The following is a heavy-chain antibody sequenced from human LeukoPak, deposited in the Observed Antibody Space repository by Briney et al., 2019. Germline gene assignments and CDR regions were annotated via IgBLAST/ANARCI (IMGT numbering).Heavy chain of an antibody. Sequence: SQTLSLTCTVSGGSISSGDYYWSWIRQPPGKGLEWIGDIYYSGSTYYNPSLKSRVTISVDTSKSQFSLKLSSVTAADTAVYYCAREVSAYCGGDCYSGNFDYWGQGTLVTVSS. CDR3: AREVSAYCGGDCYSGNFDY. J-gene: IGHJ4*02. D-gene: IGHD2-21*01. CDR1: GGSISSGDYY. V-gene: IGHV4-30-4*08. CDR2: IYYSGST.